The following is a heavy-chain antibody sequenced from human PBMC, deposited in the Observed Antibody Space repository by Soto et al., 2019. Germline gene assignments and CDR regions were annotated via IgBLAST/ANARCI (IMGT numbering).Heavy chain of an antibody. CDR1: GFTFSSYW. CDR3: AREPPYGSGTRLDV. CDR2: INSDGSST. D-gene: IGHD3-10*01. J-gene: IGHJ6*02. Sequence: GGSLRLSCAACGFTFSSYWMHWVRQAPGKGLVWVSRINSDGSSTSYADSVKGRFTISRDNAKNTLYLQMNSLRAEDTAVYYCAREPPYGSGTRLDVWGQGTTVTVSS. V-gene: IGHV3-74*01.